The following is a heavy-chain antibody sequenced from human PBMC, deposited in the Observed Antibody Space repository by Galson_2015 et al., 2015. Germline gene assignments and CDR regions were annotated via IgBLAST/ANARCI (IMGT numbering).Heavy chain of an antibody. CDR2: IKQDGSEK. V-gene: IGHV3-7*01. CDR3: ARDVDHPRLVRSYGMDV. CDR1: GFTFSSYW. Sequence: SLRLSCAASGFTFSSYWMSWVRQAPGKGLEWVANIKQDGSEKYYVDSVKGRYTISRDNAKISLYLQMNCLRAEDTAVYYCARDVDHPRLVRSYGMDVWGRGTTVTVSS. D-gene: IGHD3-10*01. J-gene: IGHJ6*02.